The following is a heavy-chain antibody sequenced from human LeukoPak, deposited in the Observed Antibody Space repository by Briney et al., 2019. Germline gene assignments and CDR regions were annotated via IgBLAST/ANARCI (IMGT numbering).Heavy chain of an antibody. D-gene: IGHD6-13*01. Sequence: PGGSLRLSCAASGFTFSSYWMSWVRQAPGKGLEWVANIKQDGSEKCYVDSVKGRFTISRDNAKNSLYLQMNSLRAEDTAVYYCARDGYSSSWYADYWGQGTLVTVSS. CDR2: IKQDGSEK. V-gene: IGHV3-7*01. J-gene: IGHJ4*02. CDR3: ARDGYSSSWYADY. CDR1: GFTFSSYW.